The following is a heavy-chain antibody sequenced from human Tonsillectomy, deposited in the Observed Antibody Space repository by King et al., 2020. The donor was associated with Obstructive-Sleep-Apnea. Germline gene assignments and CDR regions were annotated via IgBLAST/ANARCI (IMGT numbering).Heavy chain of an antibody. CDR2: VFHSGSA. CDR1: GGSISSSNW. V-gene: IGHV4-4*02. D-gene: IGHD5-18*01. CDR3: ARVAGYSYGNWFDP. Sequence: VQLQESGPGLVRPSGTLSLTCAVSGGSISSSNWWSWVRQPPGKGLEWIGEVFHSGSANYNPSLQSRVTISVDKSKNQLSLNLSSVTAADTALYYCARVAGYSYGNWFDPWGQGTLVTVSS. J-gene: IGHJ5*02.